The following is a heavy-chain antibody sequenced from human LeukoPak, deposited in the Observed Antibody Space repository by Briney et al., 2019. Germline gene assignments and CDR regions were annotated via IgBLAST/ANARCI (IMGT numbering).Heavy chain of an antibody. CDR3: ARAYTFTRRPGYYVKNICYETAYYMDV. CDR2: IFTGGGA. J-gene: IGHJ6*03. Sequence: SETLSLTCTVSGGSLWNYSWSWGRQGAGERLGWIVHIFTGGGANYNASLARRVTMSLYTSKKESSLGLSSVTAADTAVYYCARAYTFTRRPGYYVKNICYETAYYMDVWGKGTPVTVSS. CDR1: GGSLWNYS. V-gene: IGHV4-4*07. D-gene: IGHD2-8*01.